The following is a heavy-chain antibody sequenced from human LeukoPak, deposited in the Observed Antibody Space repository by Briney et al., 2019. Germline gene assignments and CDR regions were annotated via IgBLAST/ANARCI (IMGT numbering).Heavy chain of an antibody. Sequence: GGSLRLSCAASGFTFSRHWMTWVRQAPGKGLEWVANIKQDGSEKYYVDSVKGRFTISRDKAKNSLYLQMNSVRAEDTAVYYCARDGVPAPTDSWGPGTPVTVSS. CDR3: ARDGVPAPTDS. D-gene: IGHD2-2*01. V-gene: IGHV3-7*01. CDR1: GFTFSRHW. CDR2: IKQDGSEK. J-gene: IGHJ4*02.